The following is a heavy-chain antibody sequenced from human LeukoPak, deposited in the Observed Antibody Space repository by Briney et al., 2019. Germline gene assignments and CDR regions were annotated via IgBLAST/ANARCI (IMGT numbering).Heavy chain of an antibody. J-gene: IGHJ4*02. CDR3: ARARVTGTTWVDY. CDR2: IYSGGRT. D-gene: IGHD1-1*01. V-gene: IGHV3-53*01. CDR1: GLTVSSNY. Sequence: GGSLRLSCAASGLTVSSNYMSWVRQAPGKGLELVSVIYSGGRTYYDASVKGRFTISRDNSTNTLYLQMNSLRAEDTAVYYCARARVTGTTWVDYWGQGTLVTVSS.